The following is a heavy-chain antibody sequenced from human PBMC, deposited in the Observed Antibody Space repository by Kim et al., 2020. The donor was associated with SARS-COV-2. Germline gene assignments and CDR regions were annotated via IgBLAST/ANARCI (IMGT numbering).Heavy chain of an antibody. V-gene: IGHV1-46*01. D-gene: IGHD3-10*01. CDR3: ARYGSGEGAFDI. Sequence: SYAQKFQGQVTMTRETSTSTVYMELSSLRSEDTAVYYCARYGSGEGAFDIWGQGTMVTVSS. J-gene: IGHJ3*02.